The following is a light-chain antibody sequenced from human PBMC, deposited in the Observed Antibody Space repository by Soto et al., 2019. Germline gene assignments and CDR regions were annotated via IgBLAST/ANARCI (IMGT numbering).Light chain of an antibody. CDR3: QQSYSTPSCT. V-gene: IGKV1-5*01. CDR2: EAS. CDR1: QNIRGW. Sequence: DIQMTQSPSTLSAFVGDRVTITCRASQNIRGWLAWYQQRPGKAPDLLIFEASRLEGGVPSRFSGSGSGTEFTLTIDSLQPDDFATYYCQQSYSTPSCTFGQGTKLEIK. J-gene: IGKJ2*02.